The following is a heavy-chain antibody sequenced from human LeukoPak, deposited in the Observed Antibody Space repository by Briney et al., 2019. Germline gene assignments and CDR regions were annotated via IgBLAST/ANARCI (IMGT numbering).Heavy chain of an antibody. V-gene: IGHV4-31*03. Sequence: SEKLSLTCTVSGCSISSGGYYWSWLRQHPGKGLEWIGYIYYSGSTYYNPSLKSRVTISVDTSKNQFSLKLSSVTAADTAVYYCASWWSGYYFGYWGQGTLVTVSS. J-gene: IGHJ4*02. CDR3: ASWWSGYYFGY. CDR2: IYYSGST. D-gene: IGHD3-3*01. CDR1: GCSISSGGYY.